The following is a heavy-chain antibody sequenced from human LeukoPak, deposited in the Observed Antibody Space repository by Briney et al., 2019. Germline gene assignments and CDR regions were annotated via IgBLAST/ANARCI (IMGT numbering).Heavy chain of an antibody. CDR1: GFTFSTYS. Sequence: GGSLRLSCAASGFTFSTYSMNWVRQAPGKGLEWVSSISSSSSYIYYANSVKGRFTISRDNARKSLFLQMNSLRAEDTTVYYCASETTRGYSYGSPTDGFDLWGQGTMVTVSS. CDR2: ISSSSSYI. V-gene: IGHV3-21*01. D-gene: IGHD5-18*01. J-gene: IGHJ3*01. CDR3: ASETTRGYSYGSPTDGFDL.